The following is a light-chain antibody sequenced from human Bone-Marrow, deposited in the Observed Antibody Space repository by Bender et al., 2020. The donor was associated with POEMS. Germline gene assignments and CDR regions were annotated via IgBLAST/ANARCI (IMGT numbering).Light chain of an antibody. CDR3: CSYAGTHTWV. J-gene: IGLJ3*02. CDR1: SSDVGGYNY. V-gene: IGLV2-14*01. CDR2: EVS. Sequence: QSALTQPASVSGSPGQSITISCTGTSSDVGGYNYVSWYQYHPGKAPKLMIFEVSNRPSGISIRFSGSKSGNTASLTISGLQAEDEADYHCCSYAGTHTWVFGGGTKLTVL.